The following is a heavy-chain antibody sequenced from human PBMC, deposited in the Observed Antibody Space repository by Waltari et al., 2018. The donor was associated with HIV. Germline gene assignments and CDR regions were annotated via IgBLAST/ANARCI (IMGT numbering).Heavy chain of an antibody. CDR1: GGPISSGSYY. J-gene: IGHJ6*02. CDR3: ARAGRGAALFTAYYYYGMDV. CDR2: IYTSGST. Sequence: QVQLQESGPGLVKPSQPLSLTCTVSGGPISSGSYYLSWIRQPAAKGLEWIGRIYTSGSTKSNPTLTSRAAISVETYKNQFSPTLRCVVAAGTAVYYCARAGRGAALFTAYYYYGMDVWGQGTTVTVSS. D-gene: IGHD3-16*01. V-gene: IGHV4-61*02.